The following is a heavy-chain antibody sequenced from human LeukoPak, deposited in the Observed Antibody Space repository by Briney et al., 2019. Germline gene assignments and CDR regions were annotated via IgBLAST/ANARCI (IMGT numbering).Heavy chain of an antibody. CDR1: GYTFSRYG. CDR3: AREGYCSGGTCYFLDY. D-gene: IGHD2-15*01. J-gene: IGHJ4*02. V-gene: IGHV1-18*01. CDR2: INTYNGNT. Sequence: ASVKVSCKASGYTFSRYGISWVRQAPGQGLEWMGWINTYNGNTNYGQKFQGRVTMTTDTSTSTVFMDLRSLRSDDTAVYYCAREGYCSGGTCYFLDYWGQGTLVTVSS.